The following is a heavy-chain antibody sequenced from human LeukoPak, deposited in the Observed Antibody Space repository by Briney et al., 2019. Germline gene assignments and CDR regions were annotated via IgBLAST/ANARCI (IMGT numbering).Heavy chain of an antibody. CDR3: AKAGFRVGATEYYFDY. CDR2: IGGSGGAT. J-gene: IGHJ4*02. Sequence: GGSLRLSCAASGFTFSSYSMSWVRQAPGKGLEWVSAIGGSGGATYYADPVKGRFTISRDNSKNTLYPQMNSLRAEDTAVYYCAKAGFRVGATEYYFDYWGQGTLVTVSS. CDR1: GFTFSSYS. V-gene: IGHV3-23*01. D-gene: IGHD1-26*01.